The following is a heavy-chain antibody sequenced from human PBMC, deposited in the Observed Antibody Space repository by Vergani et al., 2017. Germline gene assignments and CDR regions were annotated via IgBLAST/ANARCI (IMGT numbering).Heavy chain of an antibody. Sequence: QLQLQESGPGLVKPSETLSLTCTVSGGSISSRSYYWGWIRQPPGKGLEWIGSIYYSGSTYYNPSLKSRVTISVDTSKNQLCMQLSSVTAADTAVYYCARDLYSYVAGGTYYYYGMDGWGQGTTVTVSS. CDR2: IYYSGST. CDR1: GGSISSRSYY. CDR3: ARDLYSYVAGGTYYYYGMDG. J-gene: IGHJ6*02. V-gene: IGHV4-39*07. D-gene: IGHD5-18*01.